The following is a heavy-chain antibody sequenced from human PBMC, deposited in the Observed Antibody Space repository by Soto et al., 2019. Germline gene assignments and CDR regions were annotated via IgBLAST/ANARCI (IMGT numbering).Heavy chain of an antibody. CDR3: AAVPLTSGVVSGRFDP. Sequence: QVHLQESGPRLVRPSETLVLTCAVSGDSLSSDKWWTWVRQPPGKGLEWIGEISHRGSTNYSPSFKSRLSLSVDTTKTQFSLRLTSVTAADTAVYYCAAVPLTSGVVSGRFDPWGQGIKVTVSS. CDR1: GDSLSSDKW. J-gene: IGHJ5*02. V-gene: IGHV4-4*02. D-gene: IGHD3-3*01. CDR2: ISHRGST.